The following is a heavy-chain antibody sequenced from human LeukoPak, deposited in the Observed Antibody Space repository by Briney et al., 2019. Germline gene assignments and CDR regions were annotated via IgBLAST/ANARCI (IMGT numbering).Heavy chain of an antibody. CDR2: IDTSGNT. Sequence: SETLSLTCSASGGSIRSSYWSWIRQPPGKGLEWIGYIDTSGNTDYNPSLTSRVTISVDTSKNQVSLNLFSVTAADTAVYYCARHEGVTYSSSALFDYWGQGILATVSS. CDR3: ARHEGVTYSSSALFDY. J-gene: IGHJ4*02. D-gene: IGHD6-6*01. CDR1: GGSIRSSY. V-gene: IGHV4-4*09.